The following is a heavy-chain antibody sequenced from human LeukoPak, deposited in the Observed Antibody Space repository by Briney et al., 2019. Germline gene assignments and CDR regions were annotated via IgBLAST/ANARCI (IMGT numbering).Heavy chain of an antibody. CDR1: AYTFTGYY. CDR2: IYPNSGGT. CDR3: ARDNCSGGSCYSGFNWFGP. Sequence: ASVKVSCKASAYTFTGYYMHWVRQAPGQGLEWMGWIYPNSGGTNYAQKFQGRVTMTRDTSISTAYMELSRLRSDDTAVYYCARDNCSGGSCYSGFNWFGPWGQGTLVTVSS. J-gene: IGHJ5*02. V-gene: IGHV1-2*02. D-gene: IGHD2-15*01.